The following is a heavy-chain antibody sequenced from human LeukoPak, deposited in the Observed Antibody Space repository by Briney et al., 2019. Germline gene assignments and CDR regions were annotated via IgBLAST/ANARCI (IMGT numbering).Heavy chain of an antibody. CDR3: ARGIIMLRGVIINPDNWFDP. CDR1: GYSFTNYW. Sequence: RGESLKISCKGSGYSFTNYWIGWVRQMPGKGLEWMGIIYPGDSDTRYSPSFQGQVTISADKSISTAYLQWSSLKASDTAIYYCARGIIMLRGVIINPDNWFDPWGQGTLVTVSS. CDR2: IYPGDSDT. D-gene: IGHD3-10*01. J-gene: IGHJ5*02. V-gene: IGHV5-51*01.